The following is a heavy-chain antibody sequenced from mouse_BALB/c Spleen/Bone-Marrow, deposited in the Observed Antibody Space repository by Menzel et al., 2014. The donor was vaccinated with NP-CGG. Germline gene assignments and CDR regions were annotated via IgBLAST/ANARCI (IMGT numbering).Heavy chain of an antibody. V-gene: IGHV5-17*02. J-gene: IGHJ2*01. CDR2: ISSGSSTI. D-gene: IGHD2-10*02. CDR1: GFTFSSFG. CDR3: ARGKYGYDY. Sequence: EVQVVESGGGLVQPGGSRKLSCAASGFTFSSFGVHWVRQAPEKGLEWVAYISSGSSTIYYADTVKGRFTISRDNPKNTPFLQMTSLRSEDTAMYHCARGKYGYDYWGQGTTLTVSS.